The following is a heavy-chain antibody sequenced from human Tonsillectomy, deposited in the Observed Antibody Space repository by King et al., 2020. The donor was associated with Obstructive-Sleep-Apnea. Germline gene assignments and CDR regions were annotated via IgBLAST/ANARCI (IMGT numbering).Heavy chain of an antibody. D-gene: IGHD6-13*01. J-gene: IGHJ4*02. CDR3: ANLPSFYSSSRETGVY. Sequence: DVQLVESGGGLVQPGGSLRLSCAASGFTFSSYAMSWVRQAPGKGLEWVSAISGSGGSTYYADSVKGRFTISRDNSKNTLYLQMNSLSAEDTAVYYCANLPSFYSSSRETGVYWGQGTLVTVSS. CDR1: GFTFSSYA. CDR2: ISGSGGST. V-gene: IGHV3-23*04.